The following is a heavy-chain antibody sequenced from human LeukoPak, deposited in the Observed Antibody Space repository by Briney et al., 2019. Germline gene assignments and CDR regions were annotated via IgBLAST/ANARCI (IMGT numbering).Heavy chain of an antibody. CDR1: GFTFSSYA. CDR3: AKAISGSNAVADY. V-gene: IGHV3-23*01. Sequence: PGGSLRLSCAASGFTFSSYAMTWVRQAPGKGREWVSSISGSGDNTYYADSVKGRFTISRDNSKNTLYLQMNSLRAEDTAVYYCAKAISGSNAVADYWGQGTLVTVSS. D-gene: IGHD1-26*01. CDR2: ISGSGDNT. J-gene: IGHJ4*02.